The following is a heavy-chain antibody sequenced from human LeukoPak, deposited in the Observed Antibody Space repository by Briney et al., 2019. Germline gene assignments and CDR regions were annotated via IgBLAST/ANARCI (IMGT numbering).Heavy chain of an antibody. CDR2: ISYDVGKK. CDR1: GFTFSSYG. J-gene: IGHJ4*02. Sequence: GGSLRLSCAASGFTFSSYGMHWVRQAPGKGLEWVAVISYDVGKKYYADSVKGRFTISRDNAKNSLYLQMDSLRAEDTAVYYCARDDYWTNYGCYFDSWGQGALVTVSS. D-gene: IGHD3-3*01. V-gene: IGHV3-30*03. CDR3: ARDDYWTNYGCYFDS.